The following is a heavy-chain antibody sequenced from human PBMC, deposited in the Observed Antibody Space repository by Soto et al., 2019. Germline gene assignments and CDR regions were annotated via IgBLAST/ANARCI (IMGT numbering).Heavy chain of an antibody. D-gene: IGHD2-15*01. CDR1: GGSISGYY. V-gene: IGHV4-59*01. J-gene: IGHJ4*02. CDR3: AAAPRY. Sequence: SETLSLACSVSGGSISGYYWSCIRQTPEKGLEWIGYIYYSGSTNYNPSLKSRVTMLIDMSKNQFSLKLTSVSAADTAVYYCAAAPRYWGQGILVTVSS. CDR2: IYYSGST.